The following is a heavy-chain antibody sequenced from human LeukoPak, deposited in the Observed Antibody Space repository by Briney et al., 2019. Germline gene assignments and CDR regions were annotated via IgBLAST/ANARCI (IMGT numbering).Heavy chain of an antibody. V-gene: IGHV3-30-3*02. CDR2: ISYDGSNK. Sequence: PGRSLRLSCAASGFTFSSYAMHWVRQAPGKGLEWVAVISYDGSNKYYADSVKGRFTISRDNSKNTLFLQMNSLRAEDTAVYYCAKRTGLDGFDIWGQGTMVTVS. CDR1: GFTFSSYA. J-gene: IGHJ3*02. CDR3: AKRTGLDGFDI.